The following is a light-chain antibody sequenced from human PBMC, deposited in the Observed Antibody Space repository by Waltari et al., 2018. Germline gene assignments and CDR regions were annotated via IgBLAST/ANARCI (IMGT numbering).Light chain of an antibody. CDR2: EAT. Sequence: QSALSQPASVSGSPGQSLTLPCTGASPALASYNLVAWYQHHPNRAPKLIIYEATKRPSGISHRFSGAKSGATASLRISGLQADDEADYYCCSYTGSSTSYGCGGGTKVTVL. J-gene: IGLJ1*01. V-gene: IGLV2-23*01. CDR3: CSYTGSSTSYG. CDR1: SPALASYNL.